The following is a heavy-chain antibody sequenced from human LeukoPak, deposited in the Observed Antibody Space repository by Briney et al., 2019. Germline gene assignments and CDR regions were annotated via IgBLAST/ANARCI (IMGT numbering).Heavy chain of an antibody. CDR2: IYYSGST. Sequence: SETLSLTCAVSGGSISSSNWWSWVRQPPGKGLEWIGSIYYSGSTYYNPSLKSRVTISVDTSKNQFSLKLSSVTAADTAVYYCASYYYDSSGPIWGQGTMVTVSS. V-gene: IGHV4-4*02. J-gene: IGHJ3*02. CDR1: GGSISSSNW. D-gene: IGHD3-22*01. CDR3: ASYYYDSSGPI.